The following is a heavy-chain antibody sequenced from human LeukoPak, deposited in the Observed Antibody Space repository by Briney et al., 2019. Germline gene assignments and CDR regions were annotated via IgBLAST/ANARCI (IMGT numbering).Heavy chain of an antibody. CDR2: IYYSGRT. CDR1: GGSISRSSFY. D-gene: IGHD3-10*01. Sequence: SETLSLTCNVSGGSISRSSFYWGWIRQPPGKGLEWIGSIYYSGRTYYNPSLKSRVIISVDTSKNQFSLKLSSVTAADTAVYYCASPGCYASGSYCHYFDYWGQGTLVTVSS. J-gene: IGHJ4*02. V-gene: IGHV4-39*01. CDR3: ASPGCYASGSYCHYFDY.